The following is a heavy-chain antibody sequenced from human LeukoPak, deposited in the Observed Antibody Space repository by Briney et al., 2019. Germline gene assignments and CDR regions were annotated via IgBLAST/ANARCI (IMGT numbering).Heavy chain of an antibody. V-gene: IGHV3-66*01. J-gene: IGHJ5*02. D-gene: IGHD6-13*01. CDR3: SAAAAVYWFDP. CDR1: GFTVSSNY. CDR2: IHSGGST. Sequence: GGSLRLSCAASGFTVSSNYMSWVRQAPGKGLEWVSVIHSGGSTYYADSVKGRFTISRDNSKNTLYLQMNSLRAEDTAVYYCSAAAAVYWFDPWGQGTLVTVSS.